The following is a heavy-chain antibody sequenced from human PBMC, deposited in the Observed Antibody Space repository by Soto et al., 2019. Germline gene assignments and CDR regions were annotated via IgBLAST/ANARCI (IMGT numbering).Heavy chain of an antibody. Sequence: ASVKVSCKASGYTFSRYYIDWVRQAAGQGLEWMGVINPSGGATTHAQNFQGRLTLTRDTSTSTVYLELSSLTADDTAVYYCARRLGAGVLNNWGQGSLVTVSS. CDR2: INPSGGAT. V-gene: IGHV1-46*01. J-gene: IGHJ4*02. CDR1: GYTFSRYY. D-gene: IGHD1-26*01. CDR3: ARRLGAGVLNN.